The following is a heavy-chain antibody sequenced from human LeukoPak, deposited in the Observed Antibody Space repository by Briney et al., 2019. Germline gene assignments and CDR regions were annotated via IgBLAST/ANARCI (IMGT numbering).Heavy chain of an antibody. J-gene: IGHJ6*04. D-gene: IGHD6-13*01. CDR3: ARISIAAAGTGEDYYYYGMDV. Sequence: SVKVSCKASGGTFSSYAISWVRQAPGQGLEWMGGIIPISGTANYAQKFQGRVTITADKSTSTAYMELSSLRSEDTAVYYCARISIAAAGTGEDYYYYGMDVWGKGTTVTVSS. CDR1: GGTFSSYA. V-gene: IGHV1-69*06. CDR2: IIPISGTA.